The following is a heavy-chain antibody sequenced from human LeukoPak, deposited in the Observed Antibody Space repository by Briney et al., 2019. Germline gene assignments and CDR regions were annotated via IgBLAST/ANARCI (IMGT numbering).Heavy chain of an antibody. Sequence: SETLSLTCTVSGGSISSYSWSWIRQPPGKGLEWIAYIYYSGSTSYNPSLKSRVTISVDTSKNQFSLKLSSVTAADTAVYYCARLVAYCAGDCLDYWGQGTLVTVSS. J-gene: IGHJ4*02. V-gene: IGHV4-59*08. CDR2: IYYSGST. CDR1: GGSISSYS. CDR3: ARLVAYCAGDCLDY. D-gene: IGHD2-21*01.